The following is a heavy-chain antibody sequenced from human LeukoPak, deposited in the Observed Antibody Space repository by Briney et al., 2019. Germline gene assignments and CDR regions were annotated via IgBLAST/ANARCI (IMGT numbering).Heavy chain of an antibody. D-gene: IGHD1-26*01. J-gene: IGHJ4*02. V-gene: IGHV3-21*01. Sequence: GGSLRLSCAASGFSFSSYTMNWVRQAPGKGLEWVSSISGRSLYIYYADSLKGRFTISRDNAKNSLYLQMNSLRAEDTAVYYCARETTTLDYWGQGTLVTVSS. CDR3: ARETTTLDY. CDR2: ISGRSLYI. CDR1: GFSFSSYT.